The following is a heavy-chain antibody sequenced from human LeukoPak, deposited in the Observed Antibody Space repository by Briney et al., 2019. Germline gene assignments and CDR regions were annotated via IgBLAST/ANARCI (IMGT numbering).Heavy chain of an antibody. Sequence: GGSLRLSCVASGFSSNTNAMTWVRQAPGKGLEWVSTLSGRGDSTFYADSVKGRFTISRDKSENTLHLQMNSLRAEDTAIYYCAKDQTVAGTYDSWGRGTLVIVSS. D-gene: IGHD6-19*01. CDR3: AKDQTVAGTYDS. CDR2: LSGRGDST. CDR1: GFSSNTNA. J-gene: IGHJ4*02. V-gene: IGHV3-23*01.